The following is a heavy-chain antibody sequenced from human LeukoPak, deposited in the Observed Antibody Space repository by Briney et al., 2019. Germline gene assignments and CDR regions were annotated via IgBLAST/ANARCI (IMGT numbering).Heavy chain of an antibody. CDR1: GGSISSGGYY. D-gene: IGHD5-18*01. CDR2: IYYSGST. V-gene: IGHV4-31*03. Sequence: SETLSLTCTVSGGSISSGGYYWSWIRQHPGKGLEWIGYIYYSGSTYYNPSLKSRVTIAVDTSKNQFSLKLSSVTAADTAVYYCARATDTAMTTFDYWGQGTLVTVSS. CDR3: ARATDTAMTTFDY. J-gene: IGHJ4*02.